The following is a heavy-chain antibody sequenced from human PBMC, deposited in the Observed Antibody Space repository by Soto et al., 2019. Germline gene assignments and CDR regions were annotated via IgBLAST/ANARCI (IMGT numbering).Heavy chain of an antibody. V-gene: IGHV4-31*03. CDR1: GGSISSGGYY. CDR2: IYNIRST. Sequence: SETLSLTCTVSGGSISSGGYYWNWIRQHPGKSQERIGYIYNIRSTYYNQSLKSRVTISLDTSKNQFPLKLSSVTAADTAVYYCARSVFPWGQGTLVTVSS. J-gene: IGHJ5*02. CDR3: ARSVFP.